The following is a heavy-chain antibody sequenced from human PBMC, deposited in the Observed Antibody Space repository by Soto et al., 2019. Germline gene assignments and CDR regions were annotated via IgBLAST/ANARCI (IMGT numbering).Heavy chain of an antibody. J-gene: IGHJ5*02. V-gene: IGHV1-69*13. Sequence: SVKVSCKASGGTFDSYVISWLRQAPGQGLEWMGGIMPIFGTPNYAQKFRGRVTISADESTSAAYLELSSLTSDDTAVYYCARVHSSGIFYFVDPWGQGTLVTVSS. CDR3: ARVHSSGIFYFVDP. CDR1: GGTFDSYV. CDR2: IMPIFGTP. D-gene: IGHD3-10*01.